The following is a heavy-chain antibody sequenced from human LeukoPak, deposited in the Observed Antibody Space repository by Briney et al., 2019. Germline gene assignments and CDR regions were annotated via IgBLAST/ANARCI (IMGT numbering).Heavy chain of an antibody. V-gene: IGHV3-23*01. CDR3: AEAVTSAYRDFDY. CDR1: GFTFSIYA. J-gene: IGHJ4*02. Sequence: PGGSLRLSCAASGFTFSIYAMSWVRQAPGQGLEWVSVISAGGTGTHYADSVKGRFTISRDNSKNTLYLQMNSLRAEDTAVYYCAEAVTSAYRDFDYWGQGTLVTVSS. CDR2: ISAGGTGT. D-gene: IGHD3-22*01.